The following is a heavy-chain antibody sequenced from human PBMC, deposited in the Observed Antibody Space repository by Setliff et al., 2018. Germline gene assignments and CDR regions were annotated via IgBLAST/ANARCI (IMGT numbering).Heavy chain of an antibody. CDR3: ARAELLWFGGFDP. CDR2: IIPIFGTA. CDR1: GYTFTSYD. J-gene: IGHJ5*02. D-gene: IGHD3-10*01. Sequence: SVKVSCKASGYTFTSYDINWVRQATGQGLEWMGGIIPIFGTANYAQKFQGRVTITADESTSTAYMELSSLRSEDTAVYYCARAELLWFGGFDPWGQGTLVTVSS. V-gene: IGHV1-69*13.